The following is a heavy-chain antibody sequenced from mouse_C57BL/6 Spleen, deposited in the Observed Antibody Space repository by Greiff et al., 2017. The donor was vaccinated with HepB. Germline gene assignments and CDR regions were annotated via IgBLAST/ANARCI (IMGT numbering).Heavy chain of an antibody. D-gene: IGHD2-3*01. CDR3: ARDYDGPYFDY. CDR2: ISDGGSYT. CDR1: GFTFSSYA. Sequence: EVKLVESGGGLVKPGGSLKLSCAASGFTFSSYAMSWVRQTPEKRLEWVATISDGGSYTYYPDNVKGRFTISRDNAKNNLYLQMSHLKSEDTALYYCARDYDGPYFDYWGQGTTLTASS. V-gene: IGHV5-4*01. J-gene: IGHJ2*01.